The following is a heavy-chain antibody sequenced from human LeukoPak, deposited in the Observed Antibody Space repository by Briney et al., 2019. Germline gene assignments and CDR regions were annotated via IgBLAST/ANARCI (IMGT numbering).Heavy chain of an antibody. J-gene: IGHJ4*02. CDR3: ARGPVAVDY. V-gene: IGHV3-23*01. D-gene: IGHD6-19*01. CDR1: GFTFTSYS. CDR2: ISGGGGST. Sequence: QPGGSLRLSCAASGFTFTSYSMNWVRQAPGKGLEWVSTISGGGGSTYYADSVKGRFTISRDNSKNTLYLQMNSLRAEDTAVYYCARGPVAVDYWGQGTLASVSS.